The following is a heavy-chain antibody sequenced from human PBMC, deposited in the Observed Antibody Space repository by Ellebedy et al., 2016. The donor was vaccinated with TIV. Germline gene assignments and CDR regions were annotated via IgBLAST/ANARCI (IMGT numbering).Heavy chain of an antibody. V-gene: IGHV4-4*02. CDR3: ARDGPVLPSVSGNYLDN. J-gene: IGHJ4*02. D-gene: IGHD4-23*01. CDR2: IYHSGRA. CDR1: GGSISTNNW. Sequence: MPSETLSLTCTVSGGSISTNNWWSWLRQPPGKGLELIGEIYHSGRANYNVSLQSRVTMSIDKSKNQFSLKLSSVTAADTAVYYCARDGPVLPSVSGNYLDNWGQGTLVIVSS.